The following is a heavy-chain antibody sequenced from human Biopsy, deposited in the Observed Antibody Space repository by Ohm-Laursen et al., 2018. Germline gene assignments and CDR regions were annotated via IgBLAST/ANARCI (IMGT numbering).Heavy chain of an antibody. J-gene: IGHJ4*02. CDR2: ISNIGST. D-gene: IGHD6-19*01. CDR1: GASVTSGSYY. CDR3: ARESALAGDFDS. Sequence: SETLSLTCTVSGASVTSGSYYWSWIRQPPGKGLERLGYISNIGSTNYNPSLKSRVTISVDTSKNHFSLKLTSVTAADTAVYYCARESALAGDFDSWGQGTLVTVSS. V-gene: IGHV4-61*01.